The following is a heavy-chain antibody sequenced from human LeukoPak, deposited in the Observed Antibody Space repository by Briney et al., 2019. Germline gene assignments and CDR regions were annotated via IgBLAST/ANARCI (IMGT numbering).Heavy chain of an antibody. D-gene: IGHD3-22*01. V-gene: IGHV3-7*01. J-gene: IGHJ4*02. CDR1: EFTFSSYW. Sequence: GGSLRLSCAASEFTFSSYWMSWVRQAPGKGLEWVANIKQDGGQIYYLESVKGRFTVSRDNAKNSLYLQMNSLRAEDTAVYYCAKDLSPYDSSGYYFGYWGQGTLVTVSS. CDR2: IKQDGGQI. CDR3: AKDLSPYDSSGYYFGY.